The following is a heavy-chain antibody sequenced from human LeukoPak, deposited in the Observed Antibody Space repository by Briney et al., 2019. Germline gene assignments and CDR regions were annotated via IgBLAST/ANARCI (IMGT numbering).Heavy chain of an antibody. D-gene: IGHD2-2*01. CDR2: TIPIFGTA. J-gene: IGHJ6*03. CDR1: GGTFSSYA. V-gene: IGHV1-69*01. Sequence: SVKVSCKASGGTFSSYAISWVRQAPGQGLEWMGGTIPIFGTANYAQKFQGRVTITADESTSTAYMELSSLRSEDTAVYYCARSIVVVPAARNYYYMDVWGKGTTVTVSS. CDR3: ARSIVVVPAARNYYYMDV.